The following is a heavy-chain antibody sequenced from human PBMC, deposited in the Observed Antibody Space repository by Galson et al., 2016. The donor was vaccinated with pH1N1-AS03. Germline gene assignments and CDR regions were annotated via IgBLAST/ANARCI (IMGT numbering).Heavy chain of an antibody. V-gene: IGHV2-5*02. CDR2: IFWDGET. CDR3: ARSTHVSEGLDF. J-gene: IGHJ4*02. Sequence: PALVKPTQTLTLTCTFSGFSLSTGGVHVAWIRQPPGKALEWLALIFWDGETRYRPSLRSRLTITKDTSKNQVVLTMTNMDPVDTATYYCARSTHVSEGLDFWGQGTLVTVSS. D-gene: IGHD1-26*01. CDR1: GFSLSTGGVH.